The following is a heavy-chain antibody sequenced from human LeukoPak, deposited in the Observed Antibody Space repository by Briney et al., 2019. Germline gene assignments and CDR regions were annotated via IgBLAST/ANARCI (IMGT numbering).Heavy chain of an antibody. CDR1: GGSISSGGYY. Sequence: PSETLSLTCTVSGGSISSGGYYWSWIRQHPGKGLEWIGYIYYSGSTYYNPSLMSRVTISVDTSKNQFSLKLSSVTAADTAVYYCARVLVVPAVLGAYYYYYGMDVWGQGTTVTVSS. CDR3: ARVLVVPAVLGAYYYYYGMDV. CDR2: IYYSGST. J-gene: IGHJ6*02. D-gene: IGHD2-2*01. V-gene: IGHV4-31*03.